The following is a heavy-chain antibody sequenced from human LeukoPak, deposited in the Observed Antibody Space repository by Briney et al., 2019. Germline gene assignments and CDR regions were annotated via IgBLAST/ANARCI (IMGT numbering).Heavy chain of an antibody. CDR2: IYTSGST. V-gene: IGHV4-61*02. Sequence: PSETLPLTCTVSGGSISSGSYYWSWIRQPAGKGLEWIGRIYTSGSTNYNPSLKSRVTISVDTSKNQFSLKLSSVTAADTAVYYCAREGPYYYDSSGYYYFWGQGTLVTVSS. CDR1: GGSISSGSYY. CDR3: AREGPYYYDSSGYYYF. J-gene: IGHJ4*02. D-gene: IGHD3-22*01.